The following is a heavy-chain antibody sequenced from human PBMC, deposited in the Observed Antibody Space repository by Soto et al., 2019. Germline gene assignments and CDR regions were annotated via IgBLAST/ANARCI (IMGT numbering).Heavy chain of an antibody. Sequence: QVQLQESGPGLVKSSQTLSLTCTVSGGSISSDGNYWSWIRQHPGKGLEWIGYIYYSGSTNYNPALKSPVNISVDTSKNQFSLKLNSVTAADTAVYYCARARMVRGIIYYYGMDVWGQGTTVTVSS. J-gene: IGHJ6*02. CDR3: ARARMVRGIIYYYGMDV. V-gene: IGHV4-31*01. D-gene: IGHD3-10*01. CDR1: GGSISSDGNY. CDR2: IYYSGST.